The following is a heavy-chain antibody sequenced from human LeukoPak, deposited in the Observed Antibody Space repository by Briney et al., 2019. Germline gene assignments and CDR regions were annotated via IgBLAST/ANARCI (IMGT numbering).Heavy chain of an antibody. CDR2: IYSGGST. CDR1: GFTVSSNY. V-gene: IGHV3-66*04. Sequence: GGSLRLSCAASGFTVSSNYMSWVRQAPGKGLEWVSVIYSGGSTYYADSVKGRFTISRDNSKNTLYLQMNSLRAEDTAVYYCAKRGARGNWNDVGYWGQGTLVTVSS. CDR3: AKRGARGNWNDVGY. J-gene: IGHJ4*02. D-gene: IGHD1-1*01.